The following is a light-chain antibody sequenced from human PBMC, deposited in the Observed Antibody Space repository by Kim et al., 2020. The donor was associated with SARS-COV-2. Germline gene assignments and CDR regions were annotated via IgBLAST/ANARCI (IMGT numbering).Light chain of an antibody. CDR3: QKYNSATYT. CDR1: QGISNY. J-gene: IGKJ2*01. Sequence: SASVGDRVTITCRASQGISNYLAWYQLKPGKVPKLLIYAASALQSGVPSRFSGSGSGTDFTLTISSLQPEDVAIYYCQKYNSATYTFGQGTKLEI. V-gene: IGKV1-27*01. CDR2: AAS.